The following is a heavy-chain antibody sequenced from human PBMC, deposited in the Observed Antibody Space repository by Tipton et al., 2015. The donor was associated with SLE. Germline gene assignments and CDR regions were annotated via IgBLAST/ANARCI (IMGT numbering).Heavy chain of an antibody. CDR2: IYYSGST. V-gene: IGHV4-39*01. CDR3: ARGDGFVPFDY. J-gene: IGHJ4*02. Sequence: TLSLTCTVSGGSISSSSYYWGWIRQPPGKGLEWIGSIYYSGSTYYNPSLKSRVTISVDTSKNQFSLKLSSVTAADTAVYYCARGDGFVPFDYWGQGTLVTVSS. CDR1: GGSISSSSYY. D-gene: IGHD5-24*01.